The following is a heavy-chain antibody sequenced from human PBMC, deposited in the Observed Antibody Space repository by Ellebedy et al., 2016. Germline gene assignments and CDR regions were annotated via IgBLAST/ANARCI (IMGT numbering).Heavy chain of an antibody. CDR1: GFIISDYY. CDR3: VEGLRWSDY. CDR2: ISGSGDTI. J-gene: IGHJ4*02. Sequence: GESLKISXAASGFIISDYYMTWIRQAPGKGLEWVSHISGSGDTIYYADSVKGRFTISRDNAASSLFLQMNGLRVEDTAVYFCVEGLRWSDYWGLGTLVTVSS. D-gene: IGHD2-15*01. V-gene: IGHV3-11*01.